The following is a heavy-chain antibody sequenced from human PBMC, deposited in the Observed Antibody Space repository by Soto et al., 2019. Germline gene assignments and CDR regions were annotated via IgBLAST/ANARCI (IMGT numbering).Heavy chain of an antibody. CDR1: GGSVTSDEDY. Sequence: SETLSLTCTVSGGSVTSDEDYWTWIRQSPGKGLEWIGYISNSGSTGYNPSLKTRLSMSVDRSKNQFTLRLTSVTAADTAVYFCATESGSTYGYFDHWGQGTQVTSPQ. J-gene: IGHJ4*02. CDR3: ATESGSTYGYFDH. V-gene: IGHV4-30-4*01. CDR2: ISNSGST. D-gene: IGHD5-18*01.